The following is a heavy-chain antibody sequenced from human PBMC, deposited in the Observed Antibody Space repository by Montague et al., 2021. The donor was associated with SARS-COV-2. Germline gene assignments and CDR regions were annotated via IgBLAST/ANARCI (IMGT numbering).Heavy chain of an antibody. CDR2: IYYSGST. Sequence: SETLSLTCTVSGGSISSSSYYWGWIRQPPGKGLEWIGSIYYSGSTYYNPSLKSRVTISVDTPKNQFSLKLSSVTAADTAVYYFARDFWVWLSVVGGCDSWGQGTLVTVSS. CDR1: GGSISSSSYY. D-gene: IGHD3-3*01. V-gene: IGHV4-39*07. CDR3: ARDFWVWLSVVGGCDS. J-gene: IGHJ4*02.